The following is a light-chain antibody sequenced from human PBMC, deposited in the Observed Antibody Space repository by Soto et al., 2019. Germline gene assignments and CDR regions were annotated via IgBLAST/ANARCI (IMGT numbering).Light chain of an antibody. J-gene: IGKJ1*01. Sequence: EVVLTQSPGTLSLSAGERATLSCRASQSVSSYLAWYQKKPGQAPRLLISDASDRATDIPDRFSGSGSGTDFTLTISRLVPEDFEVYYCQQYGDSPVTFGQGAKVEIK. V-gene: IGKV3-20*01. CDR1: QSVSSY. CDR2: DAS. CDR3: QQYGDSPVT.